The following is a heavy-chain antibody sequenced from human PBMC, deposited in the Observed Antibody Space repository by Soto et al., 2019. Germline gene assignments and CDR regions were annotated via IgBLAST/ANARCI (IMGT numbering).Heavy chain of an antibody. CDR3: AKDRGYCSGGSCYTIPPLADY. Sequence: SCKASGGTFSSHAMSWGRQAPGKGLEWVSAISGSGGSTYYADSVKGRFTISRDNSKNTLYLQMNSLRAEDTAVYYCAKDRGYCSGGSCYTIPPLADYWGQGTLVTVSS. CDR1: GGTFSSHA. J-gene: IGHJ4*02. D-gene: IGHD2-15*01. V-gene: IGHV3-23*01. CDR2: ISGSGGST.